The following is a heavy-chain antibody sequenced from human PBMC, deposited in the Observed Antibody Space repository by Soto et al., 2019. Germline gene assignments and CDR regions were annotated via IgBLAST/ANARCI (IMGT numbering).Heavy chain of an antibody. Sequence: SETLSLTCTVSGGSISSYYWSWIRQPPGKGLEWIGYIYYSGSTNYNPSLKSRVTISVDTSKNQFSLKLSSVTAADTAVYYCARGAATILGATRWPYFDYWGQGTLVTVSS. J-gene: IGHJ4*02. CDR2: IYYSGST. D-gene: IGHD1-26*01. CDR3: ARGAATILGATRWPYFDY. CDR1: GGSISSYY. V-gene: IGHV4-59*01.